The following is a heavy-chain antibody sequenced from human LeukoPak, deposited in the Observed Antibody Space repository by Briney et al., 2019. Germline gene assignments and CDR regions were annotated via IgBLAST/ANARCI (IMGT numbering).Heavy chain of an antibody. D-gene: IGHD3-22*01. CDR2: ISAYNGNT. Sequence: GASVTVSCKASGYTFTSYGISWVRQAPGQGLEWMGWISAYNGNTNYAQKLQGRVTMTTDTFTSTAYMELRSLRSDDTAVYYCARDLYDSSGYSRPRDYWGQGTLVTVSS. CDR1: GYTFTSYG. V-gene: IGHV1-18*01. CDR3: ARDLYDSSGYSRPRDY. J-gene: IGHJ4*02.